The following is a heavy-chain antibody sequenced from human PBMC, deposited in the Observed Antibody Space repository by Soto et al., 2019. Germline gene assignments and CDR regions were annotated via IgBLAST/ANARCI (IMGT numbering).Heavy chain of an antibody. CDR3: ARAPLRDGYNSSWFDP. CDR2: IIPIFGTA. D-gene: IGHD1-1*01. CDR1: GGTFSSYA. J-gene: IGHJ5*02. Sequence: SVKVSCKASGGTFSSYAISWVRQAPGQGLEWMGGIIPIFGTANYAQKFQGRVTITADESTSTAYMELSSLRSEDTAVYYCARAPLRDGYNSSWFDPWGQGTLVTVSS. V-gene: IGHV1-69*13.